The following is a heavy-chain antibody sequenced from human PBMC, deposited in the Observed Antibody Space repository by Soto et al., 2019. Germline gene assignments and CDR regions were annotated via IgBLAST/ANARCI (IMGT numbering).Heavy chain of an antibody. Sequence: SETLSLTCTVSGGSVSSGSYYWSWIRQPPGKGLEWIGSIYYSGSTYYNPSLKSRVTISVDTSKNQFSLKLSSVTAADTAVYYCARGGMRYYYYGMDVWGQGTTVTVSS. CDR1: GGSVSSGSYY. J-gene: IGHJ6*02. CDR2: IYYSGST. V-gene: IGHV4-39*01. D-gene: IGHD3-16*01. CDR3: ARGGMRYYYYGMDV.